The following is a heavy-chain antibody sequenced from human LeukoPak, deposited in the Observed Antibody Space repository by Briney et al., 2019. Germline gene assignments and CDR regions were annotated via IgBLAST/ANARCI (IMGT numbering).Heavy chain of an antibody. V-gene: IGHV5-51*01. CDR2: IYPGDSNT. J-gene: IGHJ2*01. CDR3: ARPAKGTVSGLWDFDL. CDR1: GYNFTNYW. D-gene: IGHD4-17*01. Sequence: GESLKISCQGSGYNFTNYWIAWVRQMPGKGLEWMGVIYPGDSNTRYSPSFQGHVTISADKSISTAYLQWSSLKASDSATYLCARPAKGTVSGLWDFDLWGRGTLVTVSS.